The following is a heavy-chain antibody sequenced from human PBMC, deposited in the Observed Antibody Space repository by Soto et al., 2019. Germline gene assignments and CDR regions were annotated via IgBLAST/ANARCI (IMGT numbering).Heavy chain of an antibody. CDR2: TSYDGSDK. CDR1: GFTFRSYV. J-gene: IGHJ6*02. Sequence: QVQLVESGGGVVQPGTSLRVSCVGSGFTFRSYVIHWVRQAPGKGLEWVALTSYDGSDKYYGDSVRGRFTISRDNSRNTADPQMDTLRLEERVIYIFAGWGTTGALDVWG. V-gene: IGHV3-30*19. CDR3: AGWGTTGALDV. D-gene: IGHD3-16*01.